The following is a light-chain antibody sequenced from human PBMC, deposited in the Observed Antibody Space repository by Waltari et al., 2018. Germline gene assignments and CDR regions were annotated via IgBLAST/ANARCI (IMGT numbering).Light chain of an antibody. J-gene: IGLJ2*01. V-gene: IGLV2-23*01. CDR1: SSDVGHYNS. CDR2: EAT. Sequence: QFALTQPASVSGSPGQSIAISCTGTSSDVGHYNSISWYQQHPGKAPNFLIYEATKRPSGVSDRFSGSKSGNTATLTISGLQAEDEADYYCCSYASSDTVAFGGGTKVTVL. CDR3: CSYASSDTVA.